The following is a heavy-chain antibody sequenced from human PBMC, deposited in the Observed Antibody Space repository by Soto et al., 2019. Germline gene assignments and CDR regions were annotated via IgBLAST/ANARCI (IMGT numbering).Heavy chain of an antibody. Sequence: SVKVSCKASGGTFSSYAISWVRPAPGQGLEWMGGIIPIFGTANYAQKFQGRVTITADESTRTAYMELSSLRSEDTAVYYGARDIFKSGDSSDYYSPGYWG. CDR3: ARDIFKSGDSSDYYSPGY. CDR1: GGTFSSYA. CDR2: IIPIFGTA. V-gene: IGHV1-69*13. D-gene: IGHD3-22*01. J-gene: IGHJ4*01.